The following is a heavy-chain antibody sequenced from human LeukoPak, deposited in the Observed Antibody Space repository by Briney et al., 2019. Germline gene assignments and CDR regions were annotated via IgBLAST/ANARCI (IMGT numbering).Heavy chain of an antibody. V-gene: IGHV4-4*02. J-gene: IGHJ6*03. CDR2: IYHSGST. CDR3: ARGRGSHYGDYGYYYYYMDV. CDR1: GGSISSSNW. D-gene: IGHD4-17*01. Sequence: SETLSLTCAVSGGSISSSNWWSWVRQPPGKGLEWIGEIYHSGSTNYNPSLKSRVTISVDKSKNQFSLKLSSVTAADTAVYYCARGRGSHYGDYGYYYYYMDVWGKGTTVTVSS.